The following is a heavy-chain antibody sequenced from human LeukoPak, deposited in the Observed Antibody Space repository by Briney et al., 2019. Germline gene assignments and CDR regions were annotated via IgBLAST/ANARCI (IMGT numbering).Heavy chain of an antibody. CDR3: ASNYYDSSGYYS. V-gene: IGHV4-59*08. CDR2: IYYSGST. D-gene: IGHD3-22*01. Sequence: SETLSLTCTVSGGSISSYYWSWIRQPPGKGLEWIGYIYYSGSTNYNPSLKSRVTISVDTSKNQFSLKLSSVTAADTAVYYCASNYYDSSGYYSWGQGPLVTVSS. J-gene: IGHJ4*02. CDR1: GGSISSYY.